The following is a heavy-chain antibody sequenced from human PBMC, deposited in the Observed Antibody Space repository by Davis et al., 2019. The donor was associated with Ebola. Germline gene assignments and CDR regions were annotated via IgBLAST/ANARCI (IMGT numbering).Heavy chain of an antibody. V-gene: IGHV4-34*01. Sequence: SETLSLTCAVYGGSFSGYYWSWIRQPPGKGLEWIGEINHGGSTNYNPSLKSRVTISLDTSKNQFSLKLTSVTAADTAVYYCARRIWSKGPKINWYFDLWGRGTLVTVSS. CDR2: INHGGST. J-gene: IGHJ2*01. CDR1: GGSFSGYY. CDR3: ARRIWSKGPKINWYFDL. D-gene: IGHD2-15*01.